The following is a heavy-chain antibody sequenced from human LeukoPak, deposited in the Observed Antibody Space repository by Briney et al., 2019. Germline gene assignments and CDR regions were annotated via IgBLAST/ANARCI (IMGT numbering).Heavy chain of an antibody. J-gene: IGHJ4*02. CDR1: GFTFSSYG. CDR2: IWYDGSNK. CDR3: ARDRGSYLSPPMLAY. V-gene: IGHV3-33*01. Sequence: PGGSLRLSCAASGFTFSSYGMHWVRQAPGKGLEWVAVIWYDGSNKYYADSVKGRFTISRDNSKNTLYLQMNSLRAEDTAVYYCARDRGSYLSPPMLAYWGQGTLVTVSS. D-gene: IGHD1-26*01.